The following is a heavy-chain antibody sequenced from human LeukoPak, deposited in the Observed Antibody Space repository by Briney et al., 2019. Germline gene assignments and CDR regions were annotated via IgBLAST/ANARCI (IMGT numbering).Heavy chain of an antibody. CDR1: GFTVSRNY. V-gene: IGHV3-66*01. CDR2: IYSGGRT. CDR3: AATYGSGSRGDAFDI. D-gene: IGHD3-10*01. Sequence: GGSLRLSCAASGFTVSRNYMSWVRQAPGKGLEWVSVIYSGGRTYYADSVKGRFTISRDNSKNTLYLQMNSLRAEDTAVYYCAATYGSGSRGDAFDIWGQGTMVTVSS. J-gene: IGHJ3*02.